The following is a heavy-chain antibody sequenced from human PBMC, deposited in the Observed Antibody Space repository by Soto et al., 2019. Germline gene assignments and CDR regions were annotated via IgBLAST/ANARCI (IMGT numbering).Heavy chain of an antibody. J-gene: IGHJ4*02. CDR3: ARDYVYFWGSYRHLRAY. Sequence: ASVKVSCKASGYTFTSYGISWVRQAPGQGLEWMGWISAYNGNTDYAQKLQGRVTMTTDTSTSTAYMELRSLRSDDTAVYYCARDYVYFWGSYRHLRAYCGQRTLVPGSP. CDR2: ISAYNGNT. D-gene: IGHD3-16*02. V-gene: IGHV1-18*01. CDR1: GYTFTSYG.